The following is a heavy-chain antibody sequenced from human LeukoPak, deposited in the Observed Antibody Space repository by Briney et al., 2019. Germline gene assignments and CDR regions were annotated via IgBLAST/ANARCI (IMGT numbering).Heavy chain of an antibody. CDR1: GYGFTSYW. Sequence: GESLNISCQGPGYGFTSYWIGWVRPTPGKGLEWMGTIYPGDSDTRYSPSFQGQVTISADKSIRTAYLQWSSLKASDTAMYYCARHSSGYSYGTIDYWGQGTLVTVSS. V-gene: IGHV5-51*01. D-gene: IGHD5-18*01. J-gene: IGHJ4*02. CDR3: ARHSSGYSYGTIDY. CDR2: IYPGDSDT.